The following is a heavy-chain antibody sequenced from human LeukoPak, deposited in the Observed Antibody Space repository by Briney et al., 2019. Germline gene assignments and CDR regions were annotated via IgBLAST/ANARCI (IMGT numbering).Heavy chain of an antibody. D-gene: IGHD1-26*01. Sequence: PSETLSLTCAVSGYSISSGYYWGWIRQPPGKGLEWIGSIYHSGSTYYNPSLKSRVTISVDTPKNQFSLKLSSVTAADTAVYYCARVGVRFVGAAIDYWGQGTLVTVSS. J-gene: IGHJ4*02. CDR3: ARVGVRFVGAAIDY. CDR1: GYSISSGYY. CDR2: IYHSGST. V-gene: IGHV4-38-2*01.